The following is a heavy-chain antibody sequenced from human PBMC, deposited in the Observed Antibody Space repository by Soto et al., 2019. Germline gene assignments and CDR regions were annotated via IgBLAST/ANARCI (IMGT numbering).Heavy chain of an antibody. CDR1: GFTFSSYA. V-gene: IGHV3-23*01. D-gene: IGHD4-17*01. CDR2: ISGSGGST. Sequence: GGSLRLSCAASGFTFSSYAMSWVRQAPGKGLEWVSAISGSGGSTYYADSVKGRFTISRDNSKNTLYLQMNSLRAEDTAVYYCAKDQLTTVTHYYYYGMDVWGQGTTVTVSS. J-gene: IGHJ6*02. CDR3: AKDQLTTVTHYYYYGMDV.